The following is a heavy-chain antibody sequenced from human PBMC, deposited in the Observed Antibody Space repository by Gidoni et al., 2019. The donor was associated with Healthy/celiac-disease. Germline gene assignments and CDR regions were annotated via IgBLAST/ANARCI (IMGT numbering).Heavy chain of an antibody. J-gene: IGHJ4*02. CDR3: ARYDYVWGSYRPLRYYFDY. CDR2: INHSGST. V-gene: IGHV4-34*01. D-gene: IGHD3-16*02. Sequence: QVQLQQWGAGLLKPSETLSLTCAVYGGSFSGYYWSWIRQPPGKGLEWIGEINHSGSTNYNPSRKSRVTISVDTSKNQFSLKLSSVTAADTAVYYCARYDYVWGSYRPLRYYFDYWGQGTLVTVSS. CDR1: GGSFSGYY.